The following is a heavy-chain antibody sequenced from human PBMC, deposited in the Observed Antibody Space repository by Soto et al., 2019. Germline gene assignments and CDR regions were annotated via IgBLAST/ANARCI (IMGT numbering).Heavy chain of an antibody. Sequence: PGGSLRLSCAASGFTFSSYGMHWVRRAPGKGLEWVAVISYDGSNKYYADSVKGRFTISRDNSKNTLYLQMNSLRAEDTAVYYCAKDDYYYYGMDVWGQGTTVTVSS. CDR3: AKDDYYYYGMDV. CDR2: ISYDGSNK. J-gene: IGHJ6*02. V-gene: IGHV3-30*18. CDR1: GFTFSSYG.